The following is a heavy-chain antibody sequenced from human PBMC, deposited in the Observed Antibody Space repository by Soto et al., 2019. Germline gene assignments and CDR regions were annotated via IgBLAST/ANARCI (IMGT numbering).Heavy chain of an antibody. V-gene: IGHV4-4*07. CDR2: IYTSGST. Sequence: SETLSLTCSVSGGSISSYYWSWIRQPAGKGLEWIGRIYTSGSTNYNPSLKSRVTMSVDTSKNQFSLKLSSVTAADTAVYYCAREVVVVVAATKVITDWFDPWGKGTLVPVSS. CDR3: AREVVVVVAATKVITDWFDP. J-gene: IGHJ5*02. D-gene: IGHD2-15*01. CDR1: GGSISSYY.